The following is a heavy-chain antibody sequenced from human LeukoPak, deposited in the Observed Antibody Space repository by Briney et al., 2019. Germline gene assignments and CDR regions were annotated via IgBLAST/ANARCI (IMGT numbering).Heavy chain of an antibody. CDR1: GGSFSGYY. D-gene: IGHD1-7*01. J-gene: IGHJ4*01. CDR3: ARPRHNWNYYFDY. V-gene: IGHV4-34*01. CDR2: IYYGGSP. Sequence: PSETLSLTCAVYGGSFSGYYWSWIRQPPGKELEWIGTIYYGGSPYYNPSLKSRVTISVDTSKNQFSLKMPSVTAADTAVYYCARPRHNWNYYFDYWGHGILVTVSS.